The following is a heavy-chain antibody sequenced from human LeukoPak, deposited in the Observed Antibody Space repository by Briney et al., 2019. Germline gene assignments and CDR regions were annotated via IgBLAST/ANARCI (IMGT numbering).Heavy chain of an antibody. CDR3: AAGQSQRGDESRVFDY. CDR2: FDPEDGET. D-gene: IGHD3-10*01. CDR1: GYTLTELS. Sequence: ASVKVSCKVSGYTLTELSMHRVRQAPGKGLEWMGGFDPEDGETIYAQKFQGRVTMTEDTSTDTAYMELSSLRSEDTAVYYCAAGQSQRGDESRVFDYWGQGTLVTVSS. J-gene: IGHJ4*02. V-gene: IGHV1-24*01.